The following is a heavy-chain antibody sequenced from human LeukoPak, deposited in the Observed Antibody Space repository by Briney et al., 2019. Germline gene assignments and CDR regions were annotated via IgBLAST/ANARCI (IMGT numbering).Heavy chain of an antibody. CDR1: GFTFSSYE. J-gene: IGHJ4*02. V-gene: IGHV3-48*03. Sequence: GGSLRLSCAASGFTFSSYEMNWVRQAPGEGLEWISFISGSGSTIYHTDSVKGRFTISRDNAKNSLYLQMNSLRAEDTAVYYCAKDRSGPTGSFGYWGQGTLVTVSS. D-gene: IGHD1-1*01. CDR3: AKDRSGPTGSFGY. CDR2: ISGSGSTI.